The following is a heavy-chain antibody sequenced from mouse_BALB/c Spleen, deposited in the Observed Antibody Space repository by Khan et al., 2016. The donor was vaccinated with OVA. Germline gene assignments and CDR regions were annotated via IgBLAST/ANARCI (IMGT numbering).Heavy chain of an antibody. Sequence: VQLQQPGPELVKPGASVKISCRASGYIFTDYILDWVKQSHGKSLEWIGYIFPNNGDSDYNQKFKTRATLNVDISSSTAYMELRSLTSEDSALYYCVRSGYGSFAYWGQGTLVTVSA. J-gene: IGHJ3*01. V-gene: IGHV1S29*02. CDR3: VRSGYGSFAY. D-gene: IGHD1-2*01. CDR2: IFPNNGDS. CDR1: GYIFTDYI.